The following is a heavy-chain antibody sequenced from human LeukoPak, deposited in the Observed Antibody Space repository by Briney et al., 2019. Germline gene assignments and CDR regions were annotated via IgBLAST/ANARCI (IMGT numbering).Heavy chain of an antibody. CDR2: ISGSGGTT. J-gene: IGHJ4*02. Sequence: GGSLRLSGAASGFTFSSYGMSWVRQGPGKGLEWGSAISGSGGTTYYADSVKGRFTIARANSKNTLHLQMNSLRAEDTAAYYCAKFAHRYCSGGSCHPFDYWGQGTLVTVSS. D-gene: IGHD2-15*01. V-gene: IGHV3-23*01. CDR3: AKFAHRYCSGGSCHPFDY. CDR1: GFTFSSYG.